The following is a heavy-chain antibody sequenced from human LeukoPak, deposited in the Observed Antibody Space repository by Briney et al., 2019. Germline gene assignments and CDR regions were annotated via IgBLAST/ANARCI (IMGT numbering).Heavy chain of an antibody. CDR2: INPNSGDT. V-gene: IGHV1-2*06. CDR3: ARGDTILYFDY. D-gene: IGHD3-9*01. CDR1: GYTFTGYH. J-gene: IGHJ4*02. Sequence: GASVTVSCKASGYTFTGYHMHWVRQAPGQGLEWMGRINPNSGDTNYAQKFQGRVAMTRDTSISTAYMELSRLRSDDTAVYYCARGDTILYFDYWSQGTLVTVSS.